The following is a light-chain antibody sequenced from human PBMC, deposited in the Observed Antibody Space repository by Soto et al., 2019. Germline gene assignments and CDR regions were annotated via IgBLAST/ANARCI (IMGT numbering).Light chain of an antibody. CDR3: GADHGSGSNLVV. V-gene: IGLV9-49*01. Sequence: QSVLTQPPSASASLGASVTLTCTLSSGYSNYKVDWYQQRPGKGPRFVMRVGTGGIVGSKGDGIPDRFSVLGSGLNRYLTIKNIQEEDESDYHCGADHGSGSNLVVFGGGTKLTVL. CDR1: SGYSNYK. J-gene: IGLJ2*01. CDR2: VGTGGIVG.